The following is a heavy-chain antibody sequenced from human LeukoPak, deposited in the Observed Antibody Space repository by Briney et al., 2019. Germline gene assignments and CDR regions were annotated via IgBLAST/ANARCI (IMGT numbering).Heavy chain of an antibody. CDR2: ISTGGGGT. V-gene: IGHV3-23*01. CDR1: ALTFSSRA. J-gene: IGHJ4*02. CDR3: AKYGYYGSGSTPYFDY. Sequence: GGSLSLSCAASALTFSSRAMTWVRQAPGKVLGWVSAISTGGGGTHYADSVKGRFTISRDNSKNTLYLQMSSLRAEETAVYYCAKYGYYGSGSTPYFDYWGQGTLVTVSS. D-gene: IGHD3-10*01.